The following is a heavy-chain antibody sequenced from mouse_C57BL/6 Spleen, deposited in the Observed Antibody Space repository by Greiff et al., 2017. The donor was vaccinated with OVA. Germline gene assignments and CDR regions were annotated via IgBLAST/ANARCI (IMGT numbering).Heavy chain of an antibody. CDR3: TKGSNYGYFDY. V-gene: IGHV1-15*01. CDR1: GYTFTDYE. D-gene: IGHD2-5*01. CDR2: IDPETGGT. J-gene: IGHJ2*01. Sequence: QVQLQQSGAELVRPGASVTLSCKASGYTFTDYEMHWVKQTPVHGLEWIGAIDPETGGTAYNQKFKGKAILTADKSSSTAYMELRSLTSEDSAVCYCTKGSNYGYFDYWGQGTTLTVSS.